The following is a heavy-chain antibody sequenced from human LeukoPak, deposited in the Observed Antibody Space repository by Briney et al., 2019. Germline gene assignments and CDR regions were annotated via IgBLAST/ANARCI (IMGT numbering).Heavy chain of an antibody. J-gene: IGHJ4*02. V-gene: IGHV3-23*01. Sequence: GGSLRLSCAASGFTFSSYAVSWVRQAPGKGLEWVSAISGSGGSTYYADSVKGRFTISRDNSKNTLYLQMNSLRAEDTAVYYCAKTTFGGVIPHWGQGTLVTVSS. D-gene: IGHD3-16*02. CDR3: AKTTFGGVIPH. CDR2: ISGSGGST. CDR1: GFTFSSYA.